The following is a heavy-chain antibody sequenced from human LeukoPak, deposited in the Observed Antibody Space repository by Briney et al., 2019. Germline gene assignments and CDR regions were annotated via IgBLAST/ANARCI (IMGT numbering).Heavy chain of an antibody. CDR3: ARDHGITGTTDYFDY. CDR2: INPNSGGT. V-gene: IGHV1-2*02. D-gene: IGHD1-7*01. Sequence: ASVKVSCKASGYTFTGYYIHWVRQAPGQGLEWMGWINPNSGGTNYAQKFQGRVTMTRDTSISTAYMELSSLRSEDTAVYYCARDHGITGTTDYFDYWGQGTLVTVSS. CDR1: GYTFTGYY. J-gene: IGHJ4*02.